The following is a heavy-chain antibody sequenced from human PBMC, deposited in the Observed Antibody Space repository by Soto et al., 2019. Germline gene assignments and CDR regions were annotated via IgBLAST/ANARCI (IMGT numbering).Heavy chain of an antibody. J-gene: IGHJ6*03. CDR3: ARDRGVAPPVAGNTHYYYYMDV. V-gene: IGHV1-18*01. D-gene: IGHD6-19*01. Sequence: QDQLVQSGAEVKKPGASVTVSCKASGYSFTNYGITWVRQAPGQGLEWMGWISGFNGNTHYAQKLQGRVTMTTDASTSTAYMELRSLRSDDTAVYYCARDRGVAPPVAGNTHYYYYMDVWRKGTTVTVSS. CDR1: GYSFTNYG. CDR2: ISGFNGNT.